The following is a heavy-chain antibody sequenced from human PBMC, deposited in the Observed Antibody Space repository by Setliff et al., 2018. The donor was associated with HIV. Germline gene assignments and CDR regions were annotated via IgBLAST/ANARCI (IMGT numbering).Heavy chain of an antibody. CDR2: TTSNGRTT. J-gene: IGHJ4*02. Sequence: GGSLRLSCAASGFAFSDYAMTWVRQAPGKGLEWVSATTSNGRTTDYAESVRGRFILSRDNSGNTLYLQMTSLRAEDTATYYCAKAWGSGYPSFESALMFDVWGQGTLVTVSS. V-gene: IGHV3-23*01. CDR1: GFAFSDYA. D-gene: IGHD3-16*01. CDR3: AKAWGSGYPSFESALMFDV.